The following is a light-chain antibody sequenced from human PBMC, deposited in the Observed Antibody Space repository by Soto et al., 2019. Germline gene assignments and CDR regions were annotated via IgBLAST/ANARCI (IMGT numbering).Light chain of an antibody. CDR3: QQYYSTPWT. CDR2: LAS. CDR1: QSILYSSNNKNY. V-gene: IGKV4-1*01. Sequence: DIVMTQSPDSLAVSLGERATINCKSSQSILYSSNNKNYLTWFQQKPGQPPKLLSYLASTRESGVPDRFTGSGCGTDFSLTISSLQAEDVAVYYCQQYYSTPWTFGQGTKVEIK. J-gene: IGKJ1*01.